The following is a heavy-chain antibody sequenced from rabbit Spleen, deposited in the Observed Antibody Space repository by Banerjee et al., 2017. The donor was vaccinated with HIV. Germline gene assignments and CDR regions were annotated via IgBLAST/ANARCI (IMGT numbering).Heavy chain of an antibody. CDR1: GFSFSSSDY. V-gene: IGHV1S40*01. Sequence: SLEESGGDLVKPGASLTLTCTASGFSFSSSDYICWVRQAPGKGLEWISCIAGSSSGFTYSATWAKGRFTCSKTSSTTVTLQMTSLTVADTATYFCARDLVTVIGWNFSLWGQGTLVTVS. CDR2: IAGSSSGFT. D-gene: IGHD1-1*01. CDR3: ARDLVTVIGWNFSL. J-gene: IGHJ4*01.